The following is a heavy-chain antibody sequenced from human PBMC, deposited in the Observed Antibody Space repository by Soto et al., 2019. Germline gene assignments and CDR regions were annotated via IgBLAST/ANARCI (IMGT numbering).Heavy chain of an antibody. CDR3: ARALKAPLLWFGALFKDRRAQIYGMDV. Sequence: PGGSLRLSCAASGFTFSSYDMHWVRQATGKGLEWVSAIGTAGDTYYPGSVKGRFTISRENAKNSLYLQMNSLRAGDTAVYYCARALKAPLLWFGALFKDRRAQIYGMDVWGQATTVTVSS. J-gene: IGHJ6*02. CDR2: IGTAGDT. D-gene: IGHD3-10*01. CDR1: GFTFSSYD. V-gene: IGHV3-13*01.